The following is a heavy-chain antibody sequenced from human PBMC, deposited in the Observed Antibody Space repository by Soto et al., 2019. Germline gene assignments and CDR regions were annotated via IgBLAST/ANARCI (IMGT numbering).Heavy chain of an antibody. Sequence: QVQLQESGPGLVKPSQTLSLTCTVSGGSISSGGYYWSWIRQHPGKGLEWIGYIYYSGSTYYNPSLKSRVTISIDTSKNQSSLKLSSVTAADTAVYYCARGKTVAAAGPFDYWGQGTLVTVSS. CDR1: GGSISSGGYY. J-gene: IGHJ4*02. D-gene: IGHD6-13*01. CDR3: ARGKTVAAAGPFDY. CDR2: IYYSGST. V-gene: IGHV4-31*03.